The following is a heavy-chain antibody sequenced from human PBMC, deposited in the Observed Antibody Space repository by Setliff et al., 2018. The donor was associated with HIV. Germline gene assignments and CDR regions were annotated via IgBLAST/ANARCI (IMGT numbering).Heavy chain of an antibody. Sequence: ASVGSCKATEYMILAYKMNWVRQAPGQGLEWIGRISPNNGAAEYAPKFQGRVIMTLDTSISTAYLEIPRLTSDDAAVYYCARPRVFDSFDVWGQGTMVTVSS. CDR2: ISPNNGAA. CDR1: EYMILAYK. V-gene: IGHV1-2*06. J-gene: IGHJ3*01. CDR3: ARPRVFDSFDV.